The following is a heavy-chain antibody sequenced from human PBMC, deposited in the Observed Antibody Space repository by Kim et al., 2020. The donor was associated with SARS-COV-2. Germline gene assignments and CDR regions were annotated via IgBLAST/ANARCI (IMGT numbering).Heavy chain of an antibody. V-gene: IGHV5-10-1*01. CDR3: ARQERQWLVGRWFDP. J-gene: IGHJ5*02. D-gene: IGHD6-19*01. CDR2: IDPSDSYT. CDR1: GYSFTSYW. Sequence: GASLKISCKGSGYSFTSYWISWVRQMPGNGLEWMGRIDPSDSYTNYSPSFQGHVTISADKSISTAYLQWSSLKASDTAMYYCARQERQWLVGRWFDPWGQGTLVTVSS.